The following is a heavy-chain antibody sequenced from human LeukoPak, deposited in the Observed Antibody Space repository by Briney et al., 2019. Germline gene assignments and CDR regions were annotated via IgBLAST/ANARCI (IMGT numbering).Heavy chain of an antibody. V-gene: IGHV3-7*01. CDR1: GFTFSSYW. CDR2: IKQDGSEK. Sequence: GGSLRLSCAASGFTFSSYWMSWVRQAPGKGLEWVANIKQDGSEKYYVDSAKGRFTISRDNAKNSLYLQMNSLRAEDTAVYYCATSRDVLLWFGELYWGQGTLVTVSS. CDR3: ATSRDVLLWFGELY. D-gene: IGHD3-10*01. J-gene: IGHJ4*02.